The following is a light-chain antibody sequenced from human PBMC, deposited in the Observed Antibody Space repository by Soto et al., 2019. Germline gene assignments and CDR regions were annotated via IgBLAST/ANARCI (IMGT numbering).Light chain of an antibody. V-gene: IGKV3-11*01. CDR3: QQRINWPLT. J-gene: IGKJ4*01. Sequence: EIVLTQSLATLSLSPGERATLSCRASQSVTSFLAWYQQKPGQAPRLLIYDVSKRATGIPARFSGSGSGTDFTLTISSLEPEDFAVYYCQQRINWPLTFGGGTKVEI. CDR1: QSVTSF. CDR2: DVS.